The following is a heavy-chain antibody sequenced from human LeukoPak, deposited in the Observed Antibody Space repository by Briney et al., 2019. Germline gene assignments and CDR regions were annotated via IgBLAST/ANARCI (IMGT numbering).Heavy chain of an antibody. Sequence: GGSLRLSCAASGFTFSSYWMHWVRQAPGKGLVWVSRINSDGSSTSYADSVKGRFTISRDNAKNTLYLQMNSLRAEDTAVYYCARGGPYYDSSGYYFIWGQGTLVTVSS. J-gene: IGHJ4*02. V-gene: IGHV3-74*01. CDR1: GFTFSSYW. CDR2: INSDGSST. CDR3: ARGGPYYDSSGYYFI. D-gene: IGHD3-22*01.